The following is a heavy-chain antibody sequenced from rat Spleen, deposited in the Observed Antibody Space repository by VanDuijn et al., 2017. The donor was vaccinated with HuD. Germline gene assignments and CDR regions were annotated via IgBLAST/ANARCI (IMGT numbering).Heavy chain of an antibody. CDR3: ARHHTEGPPYYVMDA. CDR1: GFTFSDYY. CDR2: ISYDGSST. J-gene: IGHJ2*01. V-gene: IGHV5-29*01. D-gene: IGHD1-11*01. Sequence: EVQLVESDGGLVQPGRSLKLSCAASGFTFSDYYMAWVRQAPTKGLEWVATISYDGSSTYYRDSVKGRFTISRDNAKSTLYLQMDSLRSEDTATYYCARHHTEGPPYYVMDAWGQGVMVTVSS.